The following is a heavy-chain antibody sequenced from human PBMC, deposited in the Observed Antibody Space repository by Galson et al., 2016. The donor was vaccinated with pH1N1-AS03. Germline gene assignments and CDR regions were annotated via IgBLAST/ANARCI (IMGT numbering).Heavy chain of an antibody. J-gene: IGHJ4*02. CDR2: LSSLGTA. CDR1: GDSISSNNYF. V-gene: IGHV4-61*02. D-gene: IGHD3-16*01. CDR3: ARDELWGRHDYLFHY. Sequence: TLSLTCSVSGDSISSNNYFWSWIRQPAGKGLEWIGRLSSLGTANYNPSLESRVSISVYASKNQFSLQLNSMTAADTAVYYCARDELWGRHDYLFHYWGQGALVTVSS.